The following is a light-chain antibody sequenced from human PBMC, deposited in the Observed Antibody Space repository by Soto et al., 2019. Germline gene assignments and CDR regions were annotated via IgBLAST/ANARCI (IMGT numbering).Light chain of an antibody. V-gene: IGKV3-15*01. CDR1: QSVGSN. J-gene: IGKJ2*01. CDR2: GTS. Sequence: EIVMTQSPVTLSVSPGERAALSCRASQSVGSNFAWYQQRPGQAPRALIYGTSTRATGVPARFSGSGSGTDFTLTISSLQSEDFAVYYCQQYNNWPYTFGQGTRLEIK. CDR3: QQYNNWPYT.